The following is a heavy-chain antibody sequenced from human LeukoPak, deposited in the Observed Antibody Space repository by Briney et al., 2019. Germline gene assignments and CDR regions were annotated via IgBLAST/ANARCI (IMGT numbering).Heavy chain of an antibody. V-gene: IGHV1-69*13. Sequence: GASVKVSCKASGGTFSSYAISWVRRAPGQGLEWMGGIIPIFGTANYAQKFQGRVTITADESTSTAYMELSSLRSEDTAVYYCAREERAVGAVRGFDYWGQGTLVTVSS. J-gene: IGHJ4*02. CDR2: IIPIFGTA. CDR3: AREERAVGAVRGFDY. D-gene: IGHD1-26*01. CDR1: GGTFSSYA.